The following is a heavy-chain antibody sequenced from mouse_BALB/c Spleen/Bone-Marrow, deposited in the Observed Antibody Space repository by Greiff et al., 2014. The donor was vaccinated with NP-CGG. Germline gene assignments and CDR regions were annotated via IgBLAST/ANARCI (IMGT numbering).Heavy chain of an antibody. D-gene: IGHD2-12*01. CDR1: GYTFTSYW. CDR2: IYPGDGDT. CDR3: ARRRREYYFYY. J-gene: IGHJ2*01. V-gene: IGHV1-87*01. Sequence: VQLQQSGAELARPGASVKLSCKASGYTFTSYWMQWVKQRPGQGLEWIGAIYPGDGDTRYTQKFKGKATLTADKSSSTAYMQLSSLASEYSAVYYCARRRREYYFYYWGQGTTLTVSS.